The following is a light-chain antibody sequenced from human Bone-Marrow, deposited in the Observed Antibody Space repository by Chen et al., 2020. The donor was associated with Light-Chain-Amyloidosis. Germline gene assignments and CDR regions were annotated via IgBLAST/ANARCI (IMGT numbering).Light chain of an antibody. CDR2: RDT. V-gene: IGLV3-25*03. CDR3: QSADSSGTYEVI. Sequence: SYELTQPPSVSVSPGQTARITCSGDDLPTKYAYWYQQKPGRAPVMWINRDTERTSGISERFSGSSAGQTATVTISGVQAEDEADYHCQSADSSGTYEVIFGGGTKLTVL. J-gene: IGLJ2*01. CDR1: DLPTKY.